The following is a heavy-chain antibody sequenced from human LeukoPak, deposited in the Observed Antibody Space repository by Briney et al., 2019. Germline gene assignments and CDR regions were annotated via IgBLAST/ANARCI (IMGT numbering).Heavy chain of an antibody. CDR2: IIPIFGTA. Sequence: SVKVSCKASGGTFSSYAISWVRQAPGQGLEWVGRIIPIFGTANYAQKFQGRVTITTDESTSTAYMELSSLRSEDTAVYYCASEWSSGYYHEMGNRYFQHWGQGTLVTVSS. D-gene: IGHD3-22*01. CDR1: GGTFSSYA. J-gene: IGHJ1*01. V-gene: IGHV1-69*05. CDR3: ASEWSSGYYHEMGNRYFQH.